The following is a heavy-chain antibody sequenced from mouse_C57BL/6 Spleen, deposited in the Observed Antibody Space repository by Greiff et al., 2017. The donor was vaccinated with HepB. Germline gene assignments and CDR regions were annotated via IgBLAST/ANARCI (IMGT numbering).Heavy chain of an antibody. CDR3: ARDDDQDYFDY. CDR2: ISDGGSYT. Sequence: EVHLVESGGGLVKPGGSLKLSCAASGFTFSSYAMSWVRQTPEKRLEWVATISDGGSYTYYPDNVKGRFTISRDNAKNNLYLQMSHLKSEDTAMYYCARDDDQDYFDYWGQGTTLTVSS. V-gene: IGHV5-4*01. D-gene: IGHD2-3*01. J-gene: IGHJ2*01. CDR1: GFTFSSYA.